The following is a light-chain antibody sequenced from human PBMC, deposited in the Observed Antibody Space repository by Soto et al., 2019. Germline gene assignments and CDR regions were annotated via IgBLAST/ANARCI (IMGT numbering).Light chain of an antibody. J-gene: IGKJ5*01. CDR3: QQRSNWPLIT. V-gene: IGKV1-39*01. CDR2: AAS. Sequence: DIQMTQSPSSLSASVGDRVTITCRASQSISTYLHWYQQKPGEAPNLLIYAASTLHRGVPSRFSGSGSGTDFTLTISSLEPEDFAVYYCQQRSNWPLITFGQGTRLEIK. CDR1: QSISTY.